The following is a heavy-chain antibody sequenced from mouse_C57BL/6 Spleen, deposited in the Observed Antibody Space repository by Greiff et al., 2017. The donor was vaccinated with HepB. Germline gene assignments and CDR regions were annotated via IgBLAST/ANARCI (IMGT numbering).Heavy chain of an antibody. D-gene: IGHD1-1*01. J-gene: IGHJ3*01. CDR3: ASYGSSYEGFAY. Sequence: EVKLMESGGGLVKPGGSLKLSCAASGFTFSSYAMSWVRQTPEKRLEWVATISDGGSYTYYPDNVKGRFTISRDNAKNNLYLQMSHLKSEDTAMYYCASYGSSYEGFAYWGQGTLVTVSA. CDR1: GFTFSSYA. CDR2: ISDGGSYT. V-gene: IGHV5-4*03.